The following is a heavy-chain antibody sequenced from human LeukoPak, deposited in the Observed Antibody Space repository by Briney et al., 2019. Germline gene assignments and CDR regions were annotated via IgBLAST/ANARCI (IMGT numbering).Heavy chain of an antibody. J-gene: IGHJ5*02. CDR3: ARGPYYYDSSMGWFDP. CDR1: GYTFTSYD. V-gene: IGHV1-8*01. CDR2: MNPNSGNT. D-gene: IGHD3-22*01. Sequence: GASVKVSCKASGYTFTSYDINWVRQATGQGLEWMGWMNPNSGNTGYAQKLQGRVTMTTDTSTSTAYMELRSLRSDDTAVYYCARGPYYYDSSMGWFDPWGQGTLVTVSS.